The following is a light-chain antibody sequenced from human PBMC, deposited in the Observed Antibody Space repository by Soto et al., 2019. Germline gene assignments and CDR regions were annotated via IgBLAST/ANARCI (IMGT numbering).Light chain of an antibody. CDR3: QQYGNSPPT. V-gene: IGKV3-20*01. J-gene: IGKJ1*01. CDR2: GAS. CDR1: QSVGSSY. Sequence: EIVLTQSPGTLSLSPGERATLSCRASQSVGSSYLAWYQQKPGQAPRLLFYGASRRATGIPDRFSGSGSGTDFTLTISRLEPEDFAVYYCQQYGNSPPTFGQGTKVEIK.